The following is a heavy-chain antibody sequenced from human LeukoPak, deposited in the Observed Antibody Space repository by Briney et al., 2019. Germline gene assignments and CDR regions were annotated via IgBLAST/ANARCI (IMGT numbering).Heavy chain of an antibody. Sequence: ASVKVSCKASGYTFTSYGISWVRQAPGQGLEWTGWISAYNGNTNYAQKLQGRVTMTTDTSTSTAYMELRSLRSDDTAVYYCAREDIVVVPADVLGAFDIWGQGTMVTVSS. V-gene: IGHV1-18*01. D-gene: IGHD2-2*01. J-gene: IGHJ3*02. CDR3: AREDIVVVPADVLGAFDI. CDR2: ISAYNGNT. CDR1: GYTFTSYG.